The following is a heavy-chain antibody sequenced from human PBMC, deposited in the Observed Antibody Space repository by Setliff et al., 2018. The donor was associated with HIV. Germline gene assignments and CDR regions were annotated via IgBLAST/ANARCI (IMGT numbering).Heavy chain of an antibody. Sequence: LRLSCAASGFTFSDYSMNWVRQAPGNVLEWVSFIGGRFDTYYADSVTGRFTISRDDSKNTLYLQMNSLRAEDTAVYYCAKDKGQKYADYWGQGTVVTVSS. D-gene: IGHD3-10*01. V-gene: IGHV3-NL1*01. CDR3: AKDKGQKYADY. CDR1: GFTFSDYS. CDR2: IGGRFDT. J-gene: IGHJ4*02.